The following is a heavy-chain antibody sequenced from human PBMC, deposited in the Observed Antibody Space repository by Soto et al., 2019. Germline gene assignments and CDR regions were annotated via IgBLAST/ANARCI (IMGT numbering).Heavy chain of an antibody. D-gene: IGHD2-15*01. CDR3: ARARALECSGGSCYPGFDY. CDR2: INHSGST. V-gene: IGHV4-34*01. CDR1: GGSFSGYY. Sequence: QVQLQQWGAGLLKPSETLSLTYAVYGGSFSGYYWSWILQPPGKGLEWIGEINHSGSTNYNPSLKTRVTIPVDTSKNQFSLKLSSVTAADTAVYYCARARALECSGGSCYPGFDYWGQRTLVTVSS. J-gene: IGHJ4*02.